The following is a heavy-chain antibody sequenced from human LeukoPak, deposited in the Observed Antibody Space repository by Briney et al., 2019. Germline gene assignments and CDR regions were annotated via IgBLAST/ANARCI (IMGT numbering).Heavy chain of an antibody. CDR2: IKEDGSGK. J-gene: IGHJ3*01. V-gene: IGHV3-7*01. CDR3: ARVYSSGWYNV. CDR1: GFTFSSYW. D-gene: IGHD6-19*01. Sequence: GGSLRLSCTASGFTFSSYWMSWVRQAPGKGLEWVANIKEDGSGKYYVGSVKGRFPISRDNAKNSLYLHMNSLRAEDTAVYYCARVYSSGWYNVWGQGTMVTVSS.